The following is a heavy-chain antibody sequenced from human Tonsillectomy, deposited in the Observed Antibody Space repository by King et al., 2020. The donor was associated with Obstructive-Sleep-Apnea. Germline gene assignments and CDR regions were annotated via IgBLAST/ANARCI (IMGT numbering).Heavy chain of an antibody. CDR3: ARGDEGSGSFSGHFDY. V-gene: IGHV3-30-3*01. D-gene: IGHD1-26*01. J-gene: IGHJ4*02. CDR1: AFTFSSFA. Sequence: VQLVESGGGVVQPGRSLRLSCAASAFTFSSFAMHWVRQAPGKGLEWVAVISYEGSNNYSADSVKGRFTISRDNSKNTLYLQMNSLRAEDTAVYYCARGDEGSGSFSGHFDYWGQGTLVTVSS. CDR2: ISYEGSNN.